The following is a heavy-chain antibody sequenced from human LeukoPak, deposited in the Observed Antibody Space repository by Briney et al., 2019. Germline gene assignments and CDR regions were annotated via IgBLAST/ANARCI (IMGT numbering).Heavy chain of an antibody. J-gene: IGHJ4*02. CDR2: ISAYNGNT. V-gene: IGHV1-18*01. CDR1: GYTCTSCG. Sequence: ASVKVSCKGSGYTCTSCGINWVRQAPGPGLEWMGWISAYNGNTNYAQKLQGRVTTTTDTSTSTAYMELRSLRSDDTAVYYCARDSLLRGYDFWSGYYTLMFDYWGQGTLVTVSS. CDR3: ARDSLLRGYDFWSGYYTLMFDY. D-gene: IGHD3-3*01.